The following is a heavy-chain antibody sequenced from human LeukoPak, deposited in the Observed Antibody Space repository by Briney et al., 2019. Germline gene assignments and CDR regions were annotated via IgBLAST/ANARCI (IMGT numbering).Heavy chain of an antibody. CDR1: GITFSRFW. D-gene: IGHD2/OR15-2a*01. V-gene: IGHV3-7*01. CDR3: RIGHYGSN. Sequence: GGSLRLSCAVSGITFSRFWMSWVRQAPGKGLEWVANIKGDGSEKNYVDSVRGRFTISRGNAKNSVFLQMNSLRAEDTAVYYCRIGHYGSNWGQGTLVTVSS. CDR2: IKGDGSEK. J-gene: IGHJ4*02.